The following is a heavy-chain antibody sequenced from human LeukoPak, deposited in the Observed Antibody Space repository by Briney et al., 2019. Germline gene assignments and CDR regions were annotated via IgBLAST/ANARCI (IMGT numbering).Heavy chain of an antibody. Sequence: SETLSLTCSVSGGSISSYYWSWIRQPPGKGLEWIGYIYYSGSTNYNPSLKSRVTISVDTSKNQFSLKLSSVTAADTAVYYCARVGGYYDSSGYPDYWGQGTLVTLSS. CDR3: ARVGGYYDSSGYPDY. CDR1: GGSISSYY. V-gene: IGHV4-59*01. D-gene: IGHD3-22*01. J-gene: IGHJ4*02. CDR2: IYYSGST.